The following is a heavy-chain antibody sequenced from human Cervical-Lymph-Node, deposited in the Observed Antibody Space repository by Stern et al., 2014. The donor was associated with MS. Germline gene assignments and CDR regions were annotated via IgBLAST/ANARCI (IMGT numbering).Heavy chain of an antibody. CDR2: IRCDSGDI. D-gene: IGHD4-11*01. J-gene: IGHJ4*02. V-gene: IGHV3-21*04. Sequence: EVHLEESGGGLVKPGGSLRLSCAAPGFTFKEYTMNWVRQAPGKGLAWVSSIRCDSGDIHYAASVKGRFTISRDNLKKALYVQMNSLRAEDTAFYYCAREDYTQDFDYWGRGTLVTVSS. CDR1: GFTFKEYT. CDR3: AREDYTQDFDY.